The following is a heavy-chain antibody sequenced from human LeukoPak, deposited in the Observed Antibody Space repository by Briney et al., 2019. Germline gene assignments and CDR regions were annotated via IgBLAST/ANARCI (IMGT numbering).Heavy chain of an antibody. CDR3: ARTDTYYDFWSGYYATY. CDR1: GYTFTSYG. D-gene: IGHD3-3*01. Sequence: ASVKVSCKASGYTFTSYGISWVRQAPGQGLEWMGWISAYNGNTNYAQKLQGRVTMTTDTSTSTAYMELRSPRSDDTAVYYCARTDTYYDFWSGYYATYWGQGTLVTVSS. V-gene: IGHV1-18*01. CDR2: ISAYNGNT. J-gene: IGHJ4*02.